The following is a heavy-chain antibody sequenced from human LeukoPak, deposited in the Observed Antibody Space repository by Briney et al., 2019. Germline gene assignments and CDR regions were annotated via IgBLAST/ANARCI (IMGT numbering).Heavy chain of an antibody. CDR1: GYTFTGYY. V-gene: IGHV1-18*04. CDR3: AVWFGETKPYYYYYMDV. D-gene: IGHD3-10*01. Sequence: ASVKVSCKASGYTFTGYYMHWVRQAPGQGLEWMGWISAYNGNTNYAQKLQGRVTMTTDTSTSTAYMELRSLRSDDTAVYYCAVWFGETKPYYYYYMDVWGKGTTVTVSS. J-gene: IGHJ6*03. CDR2: ISAYNGNT.